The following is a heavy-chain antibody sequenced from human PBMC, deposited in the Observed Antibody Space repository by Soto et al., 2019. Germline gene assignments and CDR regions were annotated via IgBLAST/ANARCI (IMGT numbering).Heavy chain of an antibody. J-gene: IGHJ4*02. V-gene: IGHV3-7*03. Sequence: EVHLVESGGGLVQPGESLRLTCAASGFSFDHYWMTWVRQAPGKGLEWVANIKEDGSEKNYVDSVKGRFTISRDNDKNELYLEMNSQRAEDTATYYCVRCGSENDYCGQGTLVTVSS. CDR2: IKEDGSEK. CDR3: VRCGSENDY. CDR1: GFSFDHYW. D-gene: IGHD1-1*01.